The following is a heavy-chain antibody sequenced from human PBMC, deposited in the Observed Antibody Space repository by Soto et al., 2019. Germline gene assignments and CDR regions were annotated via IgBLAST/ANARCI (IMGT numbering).Heavy chain of an antibody. J-gene: IGHJ6*02. CDR3: ASLGVGDWANYYYYYGMDV. CDR2: VTANGGST. V-gene: IGHV3-23*01. CDR1: GFTFNTYW. Sequence: GGSLRLSCAASGFTFNTYWMHWVRQVPGKGPMWVSAVTANGGSTYSADSVKGRFTISRDNSKNTLFLQMNSLRAEDTAVYYCASLGVGDWANYYYYYGMDVWGQGTTVTVSS. D-gene: IGHD2-21*02.